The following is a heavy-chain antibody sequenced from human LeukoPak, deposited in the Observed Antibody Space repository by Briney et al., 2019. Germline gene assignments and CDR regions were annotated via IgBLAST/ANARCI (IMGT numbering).Heavy chain of an antibody. D-gene: IGHD4-23*01. Sequence: SETLSLXCTVSGGSISSGSYYWGWIRQPAGKGLEWIGRIYTSGNTNYNPSLQSRVTISVDTSKHQFSPKLTSVPAADTAVYYCARDGGSKPDYGGNYWFDPWGQGTLVTVSS. CDR1: GGSISSGSYY. J-gene: IGHJ5*02. V-gene: IGHV4-61*02. CDR2: IYTSGNT. CDR3: ARDGGSKPDYGGNYWFDP.